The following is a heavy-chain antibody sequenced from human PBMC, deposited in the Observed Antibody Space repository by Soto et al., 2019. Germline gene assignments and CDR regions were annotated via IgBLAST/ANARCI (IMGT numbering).Heavy chain of an antibody. CDR3: ARLGIESGLVVVITGVDY. CDR1: AYSSTCYY. J-gene: IGHJ4*02. CDR2: INPNSGGT. Sequence: SGKACCKSSAYSSTCYYMHLVRQAPGQGLEWMGWINPNSGGTNYAQKFQGWVTMTRDTSISTAYMELRRLRSDDTAVYYCARLGIESGLVVVITGVDYWGQGTLVTGSS. D-gene: IGHD3-22*01. V-gene: IGHV1-2*04.